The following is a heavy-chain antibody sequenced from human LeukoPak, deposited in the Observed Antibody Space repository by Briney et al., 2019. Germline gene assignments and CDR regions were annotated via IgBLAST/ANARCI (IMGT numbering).Heavy chain of an antibody. J-gene: IGHJ5*02. CDR2: ISSSSSYI. Sequence: GGSLRLSCAAPGFTFSSYAMSWVRQAPGKGLEWVSSISSSSSYIYYADSVKGRFTISRDNAKNSLYLQMNSLRAEDTAVYYCARDIIAARPGNWFDPWGQGTLVTVSS. V-gene: IGHV3-21*01. D-gene: IGHD6-6*01. CDR1: GFTFSSYA. CDR3: ARDIIAARPGNWFDP.